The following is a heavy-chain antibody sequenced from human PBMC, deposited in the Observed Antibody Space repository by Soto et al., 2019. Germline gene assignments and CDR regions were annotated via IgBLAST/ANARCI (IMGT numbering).Heavy chain of an antibody. V-gene: IGHV3-21*01. J-gene: IGHJ5*02. CDR1: GFTFSSYS. CDR2: ISSSSSYI. CDR3: ARGPTGYSIYNWFDP. Sequence: VGSLRLSCAASGFTFSSYSMNWVRQAPGKGLEWVSSISSSSSYIYYADSVKGRFTISRDNAKNSLELQMNSLRAEDTAVYYCARGPTGYSIYNWFDPWGQGT. D-gene: IGHD6-13*01.